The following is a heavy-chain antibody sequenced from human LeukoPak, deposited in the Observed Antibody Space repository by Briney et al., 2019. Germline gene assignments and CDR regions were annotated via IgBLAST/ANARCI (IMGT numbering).Heavy chain of an antibody. CDR2: IYSTGST. J-gene: IGHJ4*02. CDR3: ARDSWYYSY. D-gene: IGHD6-13*01. Sequence: PSETLSLTCTVSGGSISSHYWSWIRQPPGKGLEWIGYIYSTGSTNCNPSLKSRVTISVDTSKNQFSLKLSSVTAADTAVYYCARDSWYYSYWGQGTLVTVSS. V-gene: IGHV4-59*11. CDR1: GGSISSHY.